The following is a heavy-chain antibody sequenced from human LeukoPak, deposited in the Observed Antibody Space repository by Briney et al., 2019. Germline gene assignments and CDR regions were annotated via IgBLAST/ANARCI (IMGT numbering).Heavy chain of an antibody. CDR2: ISSSSSYI. J-gene: IGHJ5*02. CDR1: GFTFSSHT. Sequence: PGGSLRLSCAASGFTFSSHTMNWVRQAPGKGLEWVSSISSSSSYIYYADSVKGRFTMSRDNAKNSLYLQMNSLRAEDTAAYYCARERLRSSQPEPDNPLAQGPLVTASS. D-gene: IGHD6-13*01. V-gene: IGHV3-21*01. CDR3: ARERLRSSQPEPDNP.